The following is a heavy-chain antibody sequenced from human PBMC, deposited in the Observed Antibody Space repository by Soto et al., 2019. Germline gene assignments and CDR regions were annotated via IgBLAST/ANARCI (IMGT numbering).Heavy chain of an antibody. V-gene: IGHV4-59*01. CDR1: DGSITNYY. D-gene: IGHD3-3*01. CDR3: ATMNYDPSRGWFDP. Sequence: PSETLSLTCPVSDGSITNYYWSWIRQPPGRGLEWIGYIYYTGSTNYNPSLKSRVTISVDTSKNQFFLNLKSVTATDTAVYYCATMNYDPSRGWFDPWGQGTLVTVSS. CDR2: IYYTGST. J-gene: IGHJ5*02.